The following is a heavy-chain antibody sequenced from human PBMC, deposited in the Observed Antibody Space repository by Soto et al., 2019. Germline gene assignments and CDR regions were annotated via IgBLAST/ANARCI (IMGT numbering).Heavy chain of an antibody. CDR2: ISGTGVYI. CDR3: AREGALKPFSS. CDR1: GSTFSNYN. Sequence: GSLRLSCVASGSTFSNYNMNWVRQAPGKGLEWVSHISGTGVYIHYADAVKGRFTISRDNAKSSVYLQMNSLRAEDTAVYYCAREGALKPFSSWGQGALVTVSS. J-gene: IGHJ5*02. V-gene: IGHV3-21*01.